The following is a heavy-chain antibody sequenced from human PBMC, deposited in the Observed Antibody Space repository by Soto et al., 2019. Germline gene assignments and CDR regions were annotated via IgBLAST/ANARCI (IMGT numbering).Heavy chain of an antibody. CDR2: INHSGST. Sequence: PSETLSLTCAVYGGSFSGYYWSWIRQPPGKGLEWIGEINHSGSTNYNPSLKSRVTISVDTSKNQFSLKLSSVTAADTAVYYCASFGIAAAGTQDDWGQGTLVTVSS. V-gene: IGHV4-34*01. D-gene: IGHD6-13*01. J-gene: IGHJ4*02. CDR1: GGSFSGYY. CDR3: ASFGIAAAGTQDD.